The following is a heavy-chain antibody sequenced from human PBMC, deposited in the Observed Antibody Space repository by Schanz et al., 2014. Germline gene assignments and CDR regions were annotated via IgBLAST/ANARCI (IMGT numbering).Heavy chain of an antibody. CDR3: SKGRFGELRAFDI. J-gene: IGHJ3*02. V-gene: IGHV3-23*01. D-gene: IGHD3-10*01. CDR1: GFTLSNYA. Sequence: EMQLLESGGGLAQPGGSLRLSCAASGFTLSNYAMSWVRQAPGKGLEWVSALSEGGGGTHYADSVRGRFTISSDSSKNTLYLQMISLRADGTAVYFCSKGRFGELRAFDIWGPGTMVTVSS. CDR2: LSEGGGGT.